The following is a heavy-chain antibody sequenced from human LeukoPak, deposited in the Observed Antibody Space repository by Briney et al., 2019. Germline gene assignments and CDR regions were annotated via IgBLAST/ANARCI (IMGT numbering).Heavy chain of an antibody. CDR3: ARAQGYCSGGSCYEWFDP. D-gene: IGHD2-15*01. CDR1: GYTFTGYY. V-gene: IGHV1-2*06. Sequence: ASVEVSCKASGYTFTGYYMHWVRQAPGQGLEWMGRINPNSGGTNYAQKFQGRVTMTRDTSISTAYMELSRLRYDDTAVDYYARAQGYCSGGSCYEWFDPWGQGTLVTVSS. J-gene: IGHJ5*02. CDR2: INPNSGGT.